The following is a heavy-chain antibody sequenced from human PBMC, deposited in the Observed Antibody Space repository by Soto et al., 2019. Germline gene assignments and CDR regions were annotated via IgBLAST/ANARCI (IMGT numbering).Heavy chain of an antibody. CDR2: VYYSGST. J-gene: IGHJ4*02. D-gene: IGHD6-6*01. CDR1: GGSISSSGYY. V-gene: IGHV4-39*01. CDR3: ARHYFYGSSSYFFDY. Sequence: QLQLQESGPGLVKPSETLSLTCTVSGGSISSSGYYWGWIRQPPGKGLECIGSVYYSGSTYYNPSLKSRVTISVDTSKNQFSLKLSSVTAADTAVYYCARHYFYGSSSYFFDYWGQGTLVTVSS.